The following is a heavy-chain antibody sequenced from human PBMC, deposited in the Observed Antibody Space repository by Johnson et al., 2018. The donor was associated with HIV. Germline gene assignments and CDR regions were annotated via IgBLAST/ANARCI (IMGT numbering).Heavy chain of an antibody. V-gene: IGHV3-7*01. CDR3: ARNEYSNDGGRDAVDI. CDR1: GFTFRSYW. CDR2: IKQDGSEK. J-gene: IGHJ3*02. Sequence: VQLVESGGGLVQPGGSLRLSCVVSGFTFRSYWMTWVRQAPGKGLEWVANIKQDGSEKYYVDSVKGRFTISRDNAKNSLYLQMNGLRAEDTAGYYCARNEYSNDGGRDAVDIWGQGTMVTVPS. D-gene: IGHD4-11*01.